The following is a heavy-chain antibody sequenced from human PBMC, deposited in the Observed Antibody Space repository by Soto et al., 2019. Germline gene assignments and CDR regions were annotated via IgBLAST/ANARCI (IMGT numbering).Heavy chain of an antibody. D-gene: IGHD3-10*01. V-gene: IGHV4-4*02. CDR2: IYHSGST. CDR3: ARERAFGESSPGSDYSGMDV. J-gene: IGHJ6*02. Sequence: QVQLQESGPGLVKPSGTLSLTCAVSGGSISSSNWWSWVRQTPGKGLAWIGEIYHSGSTNYNPSLKSRFTISGDKSKNQFSLKLSSVSAADTAVYYCARERAFGESSPGSDYSGMDVWGQGTTVTVSS. CDR1: GGSISSSNW.